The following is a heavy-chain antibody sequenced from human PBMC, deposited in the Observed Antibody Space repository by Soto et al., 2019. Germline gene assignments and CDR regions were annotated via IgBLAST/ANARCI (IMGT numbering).Heavy chain of an antibody. Sequence: SGPTLVNPTQTLTLTCTFSGFSLSTSGAGVGWIRQPPGKALEWLTLIYWDDDKRYSPSLKSRLTISKDTSKNQVVLTMTNMDPVDTATYYCARIDGSGGWEYYFDYWGQGTLVTVSS. CDR2: IYWDDDK. D-gene: IGHD6-19*01. J-gene: IGHJ4*02. CDR3: ARIDGSGGWEYYFDY. V-gene: IGHV2-5*02. CDR1: GFSLSTSGAG.